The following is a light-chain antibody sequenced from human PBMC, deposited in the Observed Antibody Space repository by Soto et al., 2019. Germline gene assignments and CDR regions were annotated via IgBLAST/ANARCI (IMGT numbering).Light chain of an antibody. V-gene: IGKV3-15*01. CDR1: HSVNSH. CDR3: QQYKNWPL. Sequence: MMMTLSPATLSVSPGERVTLSCRTSHSVNSHVAWYQQKPGQAPRLLLYGASTRATGIPVRFSGSGFGTEFTLTISSLQSEDFAVYYCQQYKNWPLFGQGTRLAIK. J-gene: IGKJ5*01. CDR2: GAS.